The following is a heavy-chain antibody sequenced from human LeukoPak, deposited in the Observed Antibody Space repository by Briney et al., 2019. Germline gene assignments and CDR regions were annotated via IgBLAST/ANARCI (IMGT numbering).Heavy chain of an antibody. V-gene: IGHV4-34*01. CDR1: GGSISSYY. CDR2: INHSGST. J-gene: IGHJ6*02. CDR3: ARVGYCSGGSCYPYYYYGMDV. Sequence: SETLSLTCTVSGGSISSYYWGWIRQPPGKGLEWIGEINHSGSTNYNPSLKSRVTISVDTSKNQFSLKLSSVTAADTAVYYCARVGYCSGGSCYPYYYYGMDVWGQGTTVTVSS. D-gene: IGHD2-15*01.